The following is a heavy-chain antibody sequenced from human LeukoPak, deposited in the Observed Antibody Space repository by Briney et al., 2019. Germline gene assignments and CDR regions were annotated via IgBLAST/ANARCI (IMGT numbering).Heavy chain of an antibody. Sequence: GGSLRLSCAASGFTFSSYAMSWVRQAPGKGLEWVSAISGSGGSTYYADTVKGRFTTTRDNSKNTLYLHMNSLRAEDTAVYFCAKDGGYYYDSSGYRDFWGQGTLVTVSS. CDR3: AKDGGYYYDSSGYRDF. CDR2: ISGSGGST. V-gene: IGHV3-23*01. J-gene: IGHJ4*02. D-gene: IGHD3-22*01. CDR1: GFTFSSYA.